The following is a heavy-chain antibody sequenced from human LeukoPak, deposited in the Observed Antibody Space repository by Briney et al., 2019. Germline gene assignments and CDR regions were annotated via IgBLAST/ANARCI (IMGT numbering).Heavy chain of an antibody. Sequence: GALRLSCAASGFTFSSYSMNWVRQAPGKGLEWVSSISSSSSYIYYADSVKGRFTISRDNAKNSLYLQMNSLRAEDTAVYYCARDEPLHYYDSSGSQYYLDYWGQGTLVTVSS. CDR1: GFTFSSYS. D-gene: IGHD3-22*01. J-gene: IGHJ4*02. CDR3: ARDEPLHYYDSSGSQYYLDY. CDR2: ISSSSSYI. V-gene: IGHV3-21*01.